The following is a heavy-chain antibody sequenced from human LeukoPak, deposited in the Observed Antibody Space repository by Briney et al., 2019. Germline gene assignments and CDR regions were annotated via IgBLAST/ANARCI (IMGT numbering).Heavy chain of an antibody. J-gene: IGHJ1*01. Sequence: GASVKVSCKASGYTFTSYYMHWVRQAPGQGLEWMGIINPSGGSTSYAQKFQGRVTMTRDTSTSTVYMELSSLRSEDTAAYYCARDYDSSGPPAEYFQHWGQGTLVTVSS. D-gene: IGHD3-22*01. CDR3: ARDYDSSGPPAEYFQH. CDR1: GYTFTSYY. CDR2: INPSGGST. V-gene: IGHV1-46*01.